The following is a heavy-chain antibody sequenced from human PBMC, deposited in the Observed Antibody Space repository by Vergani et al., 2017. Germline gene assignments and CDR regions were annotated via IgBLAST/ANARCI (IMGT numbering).Heavy chain of an antibody. Sequence: QLLESGGGLIQPGGSLRLSCASSGFTFNIYAMTWVRQAPGKGLEWVSGINNNCGSTYYADSVKGRFTISRDNSKNTLYLQMTDRRGEDTATYYCAKVSSSTSRPYGGGAVGVWGHGTMVTVSS. CDR3: AKVSSSTSRPYGGGAVGV. CDR2: INNNCGST. CDR1: GFTFNIYA. D-gene: IGHD2-2*01. J-gene: IGHJ3*01. V-gene: IGHV3-23*01.